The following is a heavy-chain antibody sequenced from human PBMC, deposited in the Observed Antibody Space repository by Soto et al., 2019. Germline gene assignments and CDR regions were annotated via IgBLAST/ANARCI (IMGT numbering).Heavy chain of an antibody. CDR1: GYNFNNYG. CDR3: VRRVVTKRDDAFDI. CDR2: ISGNNGNT. Sequence: QVQLVQSGPEVKKPGASVTLSCKASGYNFNNYGISWVRQAPGQGLEWRGWISGNNGNTKYGQKFQGRVSLTTDSSTSTAYMEMRSLRSDDTADYYCVRRVVTKRDDAFDIWGPGTRVTVSS. J-gene: IGHJ3*02. D-gene: IGHD2-21*02. V-gene: IGHV1-18*01.